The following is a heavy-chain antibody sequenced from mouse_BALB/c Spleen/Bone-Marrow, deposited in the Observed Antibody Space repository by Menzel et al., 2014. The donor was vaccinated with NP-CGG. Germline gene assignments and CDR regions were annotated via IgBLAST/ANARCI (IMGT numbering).Heavy chain of an antibody. CDR1: GFTFSSYG. Sequence: EVKVVESGGDLVKPGGSLKLSCAASGFTFSSYGMSWVRQTPDKRLEWVATISSGGSYTYYPDSVKGRFTISRDNAKNTLYLQMSSLKSEDTAMYYCASGNHYAMDYWGQGTSVTVSS. CDR2: ISSGGSYT. CDR3: ASGNHYAMDY. J-gene: IGHJ4*01. D-gene: IGHD1-1*01. V-gene: IGHV5-6*01.